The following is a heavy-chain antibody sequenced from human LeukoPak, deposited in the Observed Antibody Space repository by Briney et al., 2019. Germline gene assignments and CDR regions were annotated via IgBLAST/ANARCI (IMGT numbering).Heavy chain of an antibody. V-gene: IGHV3-23*01. CDR1: GLTFSDYA. CDR2: ISGSGGDT. Sequence: GGSLRLSCAASGLTFSDYAMRWVRQAPGKGLEWVSTISGSGGDTYYADSVKGRFTISRDNSKNTLYLQMNSLRAEDTAVYYCAKYSSSSNYYYGMDVWGQGTTVTVSS. CDR3: AKYSSSSNYYYGMDV. J-gene: IGHJ6*02. D-gene: IGHD6-13*01.